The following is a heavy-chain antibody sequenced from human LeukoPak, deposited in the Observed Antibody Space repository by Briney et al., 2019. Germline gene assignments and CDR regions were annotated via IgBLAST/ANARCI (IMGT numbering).Heavy chain of an antibody. D-gene: IGHD1-26*01. J-gene: IGHJ4*02. V-gene: IGHV3-21*01. CDR2: ISSSKSYI. CDR3: ASGSPAGDY. CDR1: GFTFSYVW. Sequence: PGGSLRLACAASGFTFSYVWMNWVRQAPGKGLEWVSSISSSKSYIYYADSVKGRFTISRDNAKNSLYLEMTSLRAEDTAVYYCASGSPAGDYWGQGTLVTVSS.